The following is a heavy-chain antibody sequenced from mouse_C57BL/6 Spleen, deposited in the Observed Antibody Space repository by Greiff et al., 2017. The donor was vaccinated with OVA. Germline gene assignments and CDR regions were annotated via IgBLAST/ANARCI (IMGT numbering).Heavy chain of an antibody. CDR1: GYTFTGYW. J-gene: IGHJ2*01. Sequence: VQLQQSGAELMKPGASVKLSCKATGYTFTGYWIEWVKQRPGHGLEWIGAILPGSGCTNYNEKFKGKATFTADTSSNTAFMQLSMLTTEDSTIYYCSRIYCYGSSLDYWGQGTTLTVSS. V-gene: IGHV1-9*01. CDR3: SRIYCYGSSLDY. D-gene: IGHD1-1*01. CDR2: ILPGSGCT.